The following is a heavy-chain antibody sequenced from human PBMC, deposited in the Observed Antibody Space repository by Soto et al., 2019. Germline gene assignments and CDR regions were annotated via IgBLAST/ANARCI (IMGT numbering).Heavy chain of an antibody. V-gene: IGHV3-23*01. J-gene: IGHJ4*02. D-gene: IGHD2-2*01. Sequence: GGSLRLSCAASGFTLSSYAISWVRKAPGKGLEWVSDTIISGGNTYYADSVKGRFTIFRDNSKNTLYLQMNSLRAEDTAVYYCASTKVDLDYWGQGNLVTLYS. CDR3: ASTKVDLDY. CDR1: GFTLSSYA. CDR2: TIISGGNT.